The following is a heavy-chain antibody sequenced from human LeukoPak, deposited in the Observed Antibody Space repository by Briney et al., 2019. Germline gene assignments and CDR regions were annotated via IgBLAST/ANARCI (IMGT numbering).Heavy chain of an antibody. J-gene: IGHJ4*02. CDR2: ISPYNGNT. CDR3: ARDPGIYYYDSSGRCDY. D-gene: IGHD3-22*01. CDR1: GYTFTTYG. Sequence: GASVKVSCKASGYTFTTYGISWVRQAPGQGLAWMGWISPYNGNTIYAHNLPGRVTITTHTSTSTAKIELRSLTSDDTAVYYCARDPGIYYYDSSGRCDYWGQGTLVTVSS. V-gene: IGHV1-18*01.